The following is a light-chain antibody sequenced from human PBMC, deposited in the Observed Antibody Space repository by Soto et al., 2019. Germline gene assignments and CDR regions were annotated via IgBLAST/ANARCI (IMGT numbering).Light chain of an antibody. V-gene: IGKV3-20*01. CDR3: QQHGSSPWT. J-gene: IGKJ1*01. CDR1: QSVSSSY. Sequence: EIVLTQSPGTLSLSPEERATLSCRASQSVSSSYLAWYQQKPGQAPRLLIYGASSRATGIPDRFSGSGSGTDFTLTISRLEPEDFAVYYCQQHGSSPWTVGQGTKVEIK. CDR2: GAS.